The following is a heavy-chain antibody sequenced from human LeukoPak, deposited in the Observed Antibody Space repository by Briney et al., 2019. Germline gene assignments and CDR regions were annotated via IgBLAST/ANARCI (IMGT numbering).Heavy chain of an antibody. V-gene: IGHV4-59*01. CDR3: ARWGHRVYDYSGNSGDY. CDR1: GGSISSYY. J-gene: IGHJ4*02. Sequence: SETLSLTCTVSGGSISSYYWSWIRQPPGKGLEWIGYIYYSGSTNYNPSLKSRVTISVDTSKNQFSLKLSSVTAADTAVYYCARWGHRVYDYSGNSGDYWGQGTLVTVSS. CDR2: IYYSGST. D-gene: IGHD4-23*01.